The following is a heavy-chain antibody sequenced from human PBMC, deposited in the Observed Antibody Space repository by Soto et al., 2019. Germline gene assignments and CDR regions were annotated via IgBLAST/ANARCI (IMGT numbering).Heavy chain of an antibody. CDR1: GFTFSSYS. D-gene: IGHD2-15*01. J-gene: IGHJ6*02. Sequence: EVQLVESGGGLVQPGGSLRLSCAASGFTFSSYSMNWVRQAPGKGLEWVSYISSSSSTIYYADSVKGRFTISRDNAKNSLYLQMNSLRDEDTAVYYCAARGDCSGGSCYFANYYGMDVWGQGTTVTVSS. CDR2: ISSSSSTI. V-gene: IGHV3-48*02. CDR3: AARGDCSGGSCYFANYYGMDV.